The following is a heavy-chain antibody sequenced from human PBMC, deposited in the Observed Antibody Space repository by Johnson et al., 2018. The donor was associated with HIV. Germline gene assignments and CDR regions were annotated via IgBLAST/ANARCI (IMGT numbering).Heavy chain of an antibody. D-gene: IGHD1-26*01. Sequence: VQLVESGGGVVQPGRSLRLSCTASGFTFSSYGIHWVRQAPGKGLVWVSAISGSGGSTYYADSVKGRFTISRDNSKNSLFLQMNSLRVEDTAVYYCAREGAWEVRPGAFDIWGQGTMVTVSS. CDR3: AREGAWEVRPGAFDI. V-gene: IGHV3-23*04. CDR2: ISGSGGST. CDR1: GFTFSSYG. J-gene: IGHJ3*02.